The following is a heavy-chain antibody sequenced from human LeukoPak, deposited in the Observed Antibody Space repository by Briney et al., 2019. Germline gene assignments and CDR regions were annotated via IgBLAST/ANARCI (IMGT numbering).Heavy chain of an antibody. V-gene: IGHV3-48*01. CDR3: ARDQLSIAVAGPFDY. Sequence: GGSLRLSCAASGFTFSSYSMNWVRQAPGKGLEWVSYISSSSSTIYYADSVKGRFTISRDNAKNSLYLQMNSLRAEDTAVYYCARDQLSIAVAGPFDYWSQGTLVTVSS. CDR1: GFTFSSYS. D-gene: IGHD6-19*01. CDR2: ISSSSSTI. J-gene: IGHJ4*02.